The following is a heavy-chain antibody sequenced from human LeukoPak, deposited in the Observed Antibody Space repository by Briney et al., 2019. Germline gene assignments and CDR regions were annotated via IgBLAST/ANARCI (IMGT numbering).Heavy chain of an antibody. V-gene: IGHV4-30-2*01. CDR3: ATAPQHYDFWSGPSDY. CDR2: IYHTGST. CDR1: GGSISSGDYF. J-gene: IGHJ4*02. Sequence: SETLSLTCTVSGGSISSGDYFWSWIRQPPGKGLEWIGYIYHTGSTYYNPSLKSRVTISVDRSKNQFSLKLSSVTAADTAVYYCATAPQHYDFWSGPSDYWGQGTLVTVSS. D-gene: IGHD3-3*01.